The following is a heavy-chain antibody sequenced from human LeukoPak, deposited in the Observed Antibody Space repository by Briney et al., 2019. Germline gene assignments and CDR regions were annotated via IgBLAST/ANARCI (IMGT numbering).Heavy chain of an antibody. J-gene: IGHJ4*02. CDR1: GYTFTGYY. CDR3: ARGPRSYYDSSGYYLLDY. D-gene: IGHD3-22*01. CDR2: INPNSGGT. Sequence: ASVKVSCKASGYTFTGYYMHWVRQAPGQGLEWMGWINPNSGGTNYAQKFQGRVTMTRDTSISTAYMELSRLRSDDTAVYHCARGPRSYYDSSGYYLLDYWGQGTLVTVSS. V-gene: IGHV1-2*02.